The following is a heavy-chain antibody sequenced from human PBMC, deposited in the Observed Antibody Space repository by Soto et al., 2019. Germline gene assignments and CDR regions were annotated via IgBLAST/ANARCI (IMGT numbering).Heavy chain of an antibody. CDR3: ARHSSSPIRFLEWLLPFDY. Sequence: QVQLQESGPGLVKPSETLSLTCTVSGGSISSYYWSWIRQPPGKGLEWIGYIYYSGSTNYNPSLKSRVTISVDTSKNQFSLKLSSVTAADTAVYYCARHSSSPIRFLEWLLPFDYWGQGTLVTVSS. V-gene: IGHV4-59*08. CDR1: GGSISSYY. D-gene: IGHD3-3*01. J-gene: IGHJ4*02. CDR2: IYYSGST.